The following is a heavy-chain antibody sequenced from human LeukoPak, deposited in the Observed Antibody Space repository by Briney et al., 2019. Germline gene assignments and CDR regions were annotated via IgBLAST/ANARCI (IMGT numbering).Heavy chain of an antibody. Sequence: GESLKISCKGSGSSFATYWIGWVRQTPGKGLEWMGIIYPGDSDTRYSPSFQGQVTISADKSINTAYLQWSSLKASDTAMYYCARHQIVGATRSPFDYWGQGTLVTVSS. V-gene: IGHV5-51*01. CDR1: GSSFATYW. CDR2: IYPGDSDT. D-gene: IGHD1-26*01. CDR3: ARHQIVGATRSPFDY. J-gene: IGHJ4*02.